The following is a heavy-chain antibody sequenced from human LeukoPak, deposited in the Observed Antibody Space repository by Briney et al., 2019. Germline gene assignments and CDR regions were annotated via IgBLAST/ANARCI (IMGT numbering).Heavy chain of an antibody. CDR1: GFTFSTYA. CDR2: ISGSGGST. CDR3: ARGDYGDLDGY. Sequence: PGGSLRLSCAASGFTFSTYAMNWVRQAPGKGLEWVSAISGSGGSTYYADSVKGRFTISRDNSKNTLYLQMNSLRAEDTAVYYCARGDYGDLDGYWGQGTLVTVSS. J-gene: IGHJ4*02. V-gene: IGHV3-23*01. D-gene: IGHD4-17*01.